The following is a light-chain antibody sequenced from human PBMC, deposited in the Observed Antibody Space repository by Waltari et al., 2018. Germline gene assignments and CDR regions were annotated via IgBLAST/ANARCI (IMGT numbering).Light chain of an antibody. J-gene: IGKJ4*01. CDR1: QSVSGN. V-gene: IGKV3-15*01. CDR3: QQYNNWPRT. CDR2: GAS. Sequence: EIVMTPSPATLSVSPGERATLSCRASQSVSGNLAWYQQQPGQAPRLLIYGASTRDTGIPARFSGSGSGTEFTLTISSLQSEDFAVYYCQQYNNWPRTFGGGTKVEIK.